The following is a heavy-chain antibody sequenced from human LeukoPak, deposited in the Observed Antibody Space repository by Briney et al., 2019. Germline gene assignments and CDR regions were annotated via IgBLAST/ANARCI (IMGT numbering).Heavy chain of an antibody. CDR3: ARDSGTTGEVKFDP. Sequence: SETLSLTCTVSGGSISSYYWSWIRQPPGKGLEWIGSIYHSGSTYYNPSLKSRVTISVDTSKNQFSLKLSSVTAADTAVYYCARDSGTTGEVKFDPWGQGTLVTVSS. V-gene: IGHV4-59*12. J-gene: IGHJ5*02. CDR1: GGSISSYY. D-gene: IGHD3-10*01. CDR2: IYHSGST.